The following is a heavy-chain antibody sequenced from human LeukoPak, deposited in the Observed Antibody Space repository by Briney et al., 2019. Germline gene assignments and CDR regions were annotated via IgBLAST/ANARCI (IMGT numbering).Heavy chain of an antibody. CDR3: ARINYYYRSDDRSENDY. V-gene: IGHV1-2*02. D-gene: IGHD3-22*01. J-gene: IGHJ4*02. Sequence: ASVKVSCKASGYTFTGYYMHWVRQAPGQGLEWMGWINPNSGGTNYAQKFQGRVTMTRDTSISTAYMELSRLRSDDTAVYYCARINYYYRSDDRSENDYWGQGTLVTVSS. CDR1: GYTFTGYY. CDR2: INPNSGGT.